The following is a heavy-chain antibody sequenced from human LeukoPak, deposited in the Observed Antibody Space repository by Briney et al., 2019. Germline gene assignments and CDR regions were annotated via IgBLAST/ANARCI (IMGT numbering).Heavy chain of an antibody. V-gene: IGHV3-30*18. Sequence: GGSLRLSCAASGFTFSSYGMHWVRQAPGKGLEWVAVISYDGSNKYYADSVKGRFTISRDNSKNTLYLQMNILRAEDTAVYYCAKDQTMLLVADAFDIWGQGTMVTVSS. CDR3: AKDQTMLLVADAFDI. D-gene: IGHD2-15*01. CDR2: ISYDGSNK. J-gene: IGHJ3*02. CDR1: GFTFSSYG.